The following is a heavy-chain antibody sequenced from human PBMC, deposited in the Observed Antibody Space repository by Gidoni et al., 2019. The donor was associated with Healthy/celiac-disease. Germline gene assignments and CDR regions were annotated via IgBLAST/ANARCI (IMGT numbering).Heavy chain of an antibody. CDR1: AFTFSSDA. D-gene: IGHD1-7*01. CDR3: ASPRNLNESPFDY. V-gene: IGHV3-23*01. J-gene: IGHJ4*02. Sequence: EVQLLESGGGLVQPGGSLRLSCAASAFTFSSDARGWVRQAPGKGLGWFSAISGSGGSTYYADSVKGRLTISRDNSKNTLYLQMNSLRAEDTAVYYCASPRNLNESPFDYWGQGTLVTVSS. CDR2: ISGSGGST.